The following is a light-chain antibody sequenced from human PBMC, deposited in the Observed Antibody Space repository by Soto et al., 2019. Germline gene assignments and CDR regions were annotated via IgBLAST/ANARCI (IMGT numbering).Light chain of an antibody. CDR3: QVWDSSSDHSV. V-gene: IGLV3-21*02. CDR1: NIGSKS. Sequence: SYELTQPPSVSVAPGQTARITCGGSNIGSKSVHWYQQKPGQAPVLVVYDDRDRPSGIPERFSGSNSGNTATLTISRVEAGDEADYYCQVWDSSSDHSVFGGGTKLTVL. CDR2: DDR. J-gene: IGLJ3*02.